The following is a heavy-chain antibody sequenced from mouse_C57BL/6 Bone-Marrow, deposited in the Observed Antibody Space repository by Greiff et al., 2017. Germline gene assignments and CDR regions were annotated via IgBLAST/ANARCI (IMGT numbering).Heavy chain of an antibody. Sequence: QVQLQQPGAELVRPGTSVKLSCKASGYTFTSYWMHWVKQRPGQGLEWIGVIDPSDSYTNYNQKFKGKATLTVDTSSSTAYRQLSSLTSEDSAVYYCARVYDDGLRDYWGQGTSVTVSS. J-gene: IGHJ4*01. CDR1: GYTFTSYW. CDR3: ARVYDDGLRDY. D-gene: IGHD2-3*01. CDR2: IDPSDSYT. V-gene: IGHV1-59*01.